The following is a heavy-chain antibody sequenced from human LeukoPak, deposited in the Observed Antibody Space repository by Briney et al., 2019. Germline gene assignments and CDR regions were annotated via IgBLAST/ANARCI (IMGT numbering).Heavy chain of an antibody. J-gene: IGHJ3*02. V-gene: IGHV4-28*01. Sequence: SETLSLTCAVSGYSISSNNWWAWIRQPPGKGLEWIGYIYYNGNTYYNPYNPSLTSRVTMSVDTSKNQFSLKLDSVTEIDTAMYYCARNQAVAANRGAFDIWGQGTMVTVSS. D-gene: IGHD6-19*01. CDR1: GYSISSNNW. CDR2: IYYNGNT. CDR3: ARNQAVAANRGAFDI.